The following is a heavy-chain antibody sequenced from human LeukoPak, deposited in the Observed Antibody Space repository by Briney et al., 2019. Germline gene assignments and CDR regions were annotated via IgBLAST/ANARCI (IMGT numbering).Heavy chain of an antibody. Sequence: GGSLRLSCAASGFTFSSYSMNWVRQAPGKGLEWVSYISSSSSTIYYADSVKGRFTISRDNAKNSLYLQMNSLRAEDTAVYYCARDHDFWSGSTYYYYHMDVWGKGTTVTVSS. CDR1: GFTFSSYS. CDR3: ARDHDFWSGSTYYYYHMDV. CDR2: ISSSSSTI. D-gene: IGHD3-3*01. V-gene: IGHV3-48*04. J-gene: IGHJ6*03.